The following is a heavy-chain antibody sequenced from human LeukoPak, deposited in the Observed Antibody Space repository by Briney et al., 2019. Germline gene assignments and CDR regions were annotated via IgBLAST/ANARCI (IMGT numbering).Heavy chain of an antibody. CDR1: GFTFTSYS. J-gene: IGHJ3*02. CDR2: ISSSTYYI. Sequence: GGSLRLSCAASGFTFTSYSMNWVRQAPGKGLEWVSSISSSTYYIYYGDSVKGRFTVSRDNAKNTLYLQMNSLRAEDTAVYYCARDQAVSDAFDIWGQGTMVTVSS. V-gene: IGHV3-21*01. CDR3: ARDQAVSDAFDI. D-gene: IGHD5/OR15-5a*01.